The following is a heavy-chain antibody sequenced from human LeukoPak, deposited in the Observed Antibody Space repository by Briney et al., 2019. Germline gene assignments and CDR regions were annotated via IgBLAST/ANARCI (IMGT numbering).Heavy chain of an antibody. V-gene: IGHV3-74*01. J-gene: IGHJ4*02. CDR3: GGGWYLVDY. CDR2: INSDGSST. CDR1: GFTFSNYW. D-gene: IGHD6-19*01. Sequence: GGSLRLSCAASGFTFSNYWMHWVRQAPGKGLVWVSRINSDGSSTNYADSVKGRFTISRDNAKNTLYLQMNSLRAEDTAVYYCGGGWYLVDYWGQGTLVTVSS.